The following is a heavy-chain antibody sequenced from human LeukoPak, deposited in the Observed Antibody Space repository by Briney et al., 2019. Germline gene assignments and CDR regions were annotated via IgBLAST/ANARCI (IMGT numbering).Heavy chain of an antibody. D-gene: IGHD3-3*01. Sequence: PWETLSLTCAVYCGSFSGYYWSWIRQPPGKGLEWIGESNHSGSTNYNPSLKSRVTISVDTSKNPLSLKLSSVTAADTAVYYCASLIWSGYYRHDYFDYWGQGTLVTVSS. CDR1: CGSFSGYY. V-gene: IGHV4-34*01. J-gene: IGHJ4*02. CDR2: SNHSGST. CDR3: ASLIWSGYYRHDYFDY.